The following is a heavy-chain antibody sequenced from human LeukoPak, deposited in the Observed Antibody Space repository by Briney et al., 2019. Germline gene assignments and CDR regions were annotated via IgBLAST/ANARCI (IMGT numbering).Heavy chain of an antibody. Sequence: ASETLSLTCTVSGGSISSSSYYWVWLRQPPGKGLVWIGSIYYSGSTYYNPSLKSRVTISVDTSKNQFSLKLSSVTAADTAVYYCARQEIAIAAAGNWFDPWGQGTLVTVSS. CDR3: ARQEIAIAAAGNWFDP. CDR1: GGSISSSSYY. V-gene: IGHV4-39*01. J-gene: IGHJ5*02. D-gene: IGHD6-13*01. CDR2: IYYSGST.